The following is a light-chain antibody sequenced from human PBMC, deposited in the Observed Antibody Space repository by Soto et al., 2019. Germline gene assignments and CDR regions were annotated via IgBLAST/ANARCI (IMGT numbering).Light chain of an antibody. CDR2: GAS. CDR3: QQYNNWSPGT. V-gene: IGKV3-15*01. CDR1: QSVNSN. Sequence: EIILTQSPATLSVSPGERATLSCRASQSVNSNLAWYQQKPGQAPRLLIYGASTRATGIPARFSGSGSGTEFTLTISSLQSEDFVIYYCQQYNNWSPGTFGQGTKVEIK. J-gene: IGKJ1*01.